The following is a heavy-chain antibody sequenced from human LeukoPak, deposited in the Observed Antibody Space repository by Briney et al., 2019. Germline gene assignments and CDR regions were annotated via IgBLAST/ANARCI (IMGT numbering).Heavy chain of an antibody. J-gene: IGHJ4*02. Sequence: ASVKVSCKSSGYTFTIYYMHWVRQAPGQGLEWMGLNNPSSGTTSYAQKFQGRVTMTRDTSTSTVYMELSSLTSEDTTVYYCARDRGLLYGSSGCLDSWGQGTLVTVS. D-gene: IGHD6-19*01. CDR1: GYTFTIYY. CDR3: ARDRGLLYGSSGCLDS. V-gene: IGHV1-46*01. CDR2: NNPSSGTT.